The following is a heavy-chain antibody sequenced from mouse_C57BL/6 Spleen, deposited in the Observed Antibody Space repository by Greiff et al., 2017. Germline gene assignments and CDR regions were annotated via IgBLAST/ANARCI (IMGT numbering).Heavy chain of an antibody. D-gene: IGHD1-1*01. CDR3: ARKVLRGAMDY. Sequence: QVQLQQSGPGLVQPSQSLSITCTVSGFSLTSYGVHWVRQSPGKGLEWLGVIWSGGSTDYNAAFISRLSISKDNSKSQVFFKMNSLQADYTAIYYCARKVLRGAMDYWGQGTSVTVSS. J-gene: IGHJ4*01. V-gene: IGHV2-2*01. CDR1: GFSLTSYG. CDR2: IWSGGST.